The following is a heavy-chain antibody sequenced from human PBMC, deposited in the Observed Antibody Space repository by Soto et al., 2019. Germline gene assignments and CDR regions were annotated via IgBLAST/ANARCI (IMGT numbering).Heavy chain of an antibody. J-gene: IGHJ6*02. Sequence: SATVACPASGGTFSSYAISWVRQAPGQGLEWMGGIIPIFGTANYAQKFQGRVTITADESTSTAYMELSSLRSEDTAVNYCQRSRAARSSHYSYYGMDVWGQGPTVIVSS. CDR3: QRSRAARSSHYSYYGMDV. V-gene: IGHV1-69*13. D-gene: IGHD6-25*01. CDR1: GGTFSSYA. CDR2: IIPIFGTA.